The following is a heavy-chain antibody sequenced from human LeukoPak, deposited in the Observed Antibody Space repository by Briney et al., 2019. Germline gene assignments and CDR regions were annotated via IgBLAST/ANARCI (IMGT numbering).Heavy chain of an antibody. CDR1: GGSISSYY. V-gene: IGHV4-4*07. CDR3: ARASNYYDSSGYYYSDAFDI. Sequence: PSETLSLTCTVSGGSISSYYWSWIRQPAGKGLEWIGRIYTSGSTNYNPSLKGRVTMSVDTSKNQFSLKLSSVTAADTAVYYCARASNYYDSSGYYYSDAFDIWGQGTMVTVSS. J-gene: IGHJ3*02. CDR2: IYTSGST. D-gene: IGHD3-22*01.